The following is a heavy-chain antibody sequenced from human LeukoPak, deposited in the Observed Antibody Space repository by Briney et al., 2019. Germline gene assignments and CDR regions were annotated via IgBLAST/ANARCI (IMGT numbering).Heavy chain of an antibody. CDR1: GGTFSSYT. Sequence: GSSVKVSCKASGGTFSSYTISWVRQAPGQGLEWMGRIIPILGIANYAQKFQGRVTITADKSTSTAYMELSSLRSEDPAVYYCARAEGELVWWYWGQGTLVTVSS. CDR2: IIPILGIA. D-gene: IGHD1-26*01. V-gene: IGHV1-69*02. J-gene: IGHJ4*02. CDR3: ARAEGELVWWY.